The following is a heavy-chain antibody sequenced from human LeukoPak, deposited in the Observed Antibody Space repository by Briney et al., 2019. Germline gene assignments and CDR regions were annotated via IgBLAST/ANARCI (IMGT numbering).Heavy chain of an antibody. D-gene: IGHD2-2*01. Sequence: SETLSLTCAVYGGSFSGYYWGWIRQPPGKGLEWIGEINHSGSTNYNPSLKSRVTISVDTSKNQFSLKLSSVTAADTAVYYCARGQRSRGPAAISYFDYWGQGTLVTVSS. CDR1: GGSFSGYY. CDR2: INHSGST. V-gene: IGHV4-34*01. J-gene: IGHJ4*02. CDR3: ARGQRSRGPAAISYFDY.